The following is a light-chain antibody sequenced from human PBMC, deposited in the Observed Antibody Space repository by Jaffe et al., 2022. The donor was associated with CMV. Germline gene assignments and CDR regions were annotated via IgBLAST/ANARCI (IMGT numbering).Light chain of an antibody. CDR3: QQSYSTVFT. J-gene: IGKJ3*01. V-gene: IGKV1-39*01. Sequence: DIQMTQSPSSLSASVGDTVIITCRASQSISTHLNWYQQRPGKAPKLLIFAATTLQSGVPSRFSARYSGTDFTLTIGSLQPEDFATYYCQQSYSTVFTFGPGTKLDIK. CDR1: QSISTH. CDR2: AAT.